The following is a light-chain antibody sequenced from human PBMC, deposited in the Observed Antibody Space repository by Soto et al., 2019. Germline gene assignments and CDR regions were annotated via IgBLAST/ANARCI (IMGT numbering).Light chain of an antibody. V-gene: IGKV3-15*01. Sequence: EILMTQSPATLSVSPGERATLSCRASQSVGSHLAWYQQKPGQPPRLLIYRTSTRATGIPARFSGSGSGTEFTLTISSLQSEDFAVYHCQQYNNWRPSFGQGTKLEIK. CDR1: QSVGSH. CDR3: QQYNNWRPS. J-gene: IGKJ2*03. CDR2: RTS.